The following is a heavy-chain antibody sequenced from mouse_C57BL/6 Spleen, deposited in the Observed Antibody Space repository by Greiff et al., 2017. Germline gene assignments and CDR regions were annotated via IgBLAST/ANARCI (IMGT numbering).Heavy chain of an antibody. D-gene: IGHD2-1*01. Sequence: EVKLQESGPGLVKPSQSLSLTCSVTGYSITSGYYWNWIRQFPGNKLEWMGYISYDGSNNYNPSLKNRISITRDPAKNQFFLKLNSVTTEDTATYYCARGYYGNYVAYWGQGTLVTVSA. J-gene: IGHJ3*01. CDR3: ARGYYGNYVAY. CDR1: GYSITSGYY. V-gene: IGHV3-6*01. CDR2: ISYDGSN.